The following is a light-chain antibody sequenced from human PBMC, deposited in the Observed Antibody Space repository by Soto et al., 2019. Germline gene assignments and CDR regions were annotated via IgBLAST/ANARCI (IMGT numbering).Light chain of an antibody. J-gene: IGLJ2*01. CDR1: SGHSTYI. Sequence: QSVLTQSSSASASLGSSVKLTCTLSSGHSTYIIAWHQQQPGKAPRYLMKLEGSGSYNKGSGIPDRFSGSSSGAGRYLTISNLQFEDEADYYCETWDTNVVVFGGGTQLTVL. CDR3: ETWDTNVVV. CDR2: LEGSGSY. V-gene: IGLV4-60*02.